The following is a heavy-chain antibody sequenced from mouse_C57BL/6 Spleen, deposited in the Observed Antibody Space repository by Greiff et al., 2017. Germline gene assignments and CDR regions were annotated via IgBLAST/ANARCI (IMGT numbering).Heavy chain of an antibody. Sequence: VHLVESGAELARPGASVKLSCKASGYTFTSYGISWVKQRTGQGLEWIGEIYPRSGNTYYNEKFKGKATLTADKSSSTAYMELRSLTSEDSAVYFCARRALGTTVGFDYWGQGTTLTVSS. CDR3: ARRALGTTVGFDY. D-gene: IGHD1-1*01. CDR1: GYTFTSYG. CDR2: IYPRSGNT. V-gene: IGHV1-81*01. J-gene: IGHJ2*01.